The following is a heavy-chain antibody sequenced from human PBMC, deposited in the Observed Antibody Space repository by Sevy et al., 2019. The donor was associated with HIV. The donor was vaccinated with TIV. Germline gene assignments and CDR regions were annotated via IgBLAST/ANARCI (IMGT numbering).Heavy chain of an antibody. CDR1: GYTFTGYY. J-gene: IGHJ4*02. CDR3: ARLATVTMSPGGY. CDR2: INPNSGGT. D-gene: IGHD4-17*01. V-gene: IGHV1-2*06. Sequence: ASVKFSCKASGYTFTGYYMHWVRQAPGQGLEWMGRINPNSGGTNYAQKFQGRVTMTRDTSISTAYMELSRLRSDDTAVYYCARLATVTMSPGGYWGQGTLVTVSS.